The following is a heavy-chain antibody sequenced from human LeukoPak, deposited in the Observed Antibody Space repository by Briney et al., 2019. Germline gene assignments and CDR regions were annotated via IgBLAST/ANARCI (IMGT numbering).Heavy chain of an antibody. Sequence: SETLSLTCTVSGGSISSNGYYWAWFRQPPGKGLEWIGSIYYSGGTYYNPSLKSRVTISVDTSKNQFSLKLSSVTAADTAVYYCARLRGGNSDIMTFDYWGQGTLVTVSS. CDR3: ARLRGGNSDIMTFDY. D-gene: IGHD4-23*01. CDR1: GGSISSNGYY. CDR2: IYYSGGT. J-gene: IGHJ4*02. V-gene: IGHV4-39*01.